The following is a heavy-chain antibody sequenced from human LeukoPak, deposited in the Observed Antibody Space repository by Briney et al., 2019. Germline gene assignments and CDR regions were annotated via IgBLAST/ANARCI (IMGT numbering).Heavy chain of an antibody. D-gene: IGHD6-13*01. CDR2: LYSGGST. J-gene: IGHJ4*02. Sequence: GGSLRLSCAASGFTVSSNYMSWVRQAPGRGLEWVSALYSGGSTYYADSVKGRFTISRDNSKNTLYLQMNSLRAEDTAVYYCAKDRAAAGHYYFDYWGQGTLVTVSS. CDR1: GFTVSSNY. CDR3: AKDRAAAGHYYFDY. V-gene: IGHV3-53*01.